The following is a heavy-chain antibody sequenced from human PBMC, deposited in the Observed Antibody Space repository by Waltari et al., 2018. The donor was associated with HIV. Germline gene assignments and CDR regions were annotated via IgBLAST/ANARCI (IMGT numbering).Heavy chain of an antibody. CDR3: ARREATVVRGVYYYGMDV. V-gene: IGHV3-74*01. CDR1: GFTFRSSW. CDR2: IHSDGSST. D-gene: IGHD3-10*01. J-gene: IGHJ6*02. Sequence: EVQLVESGGGLVQPGGSLRLSCAASGFTFRSSWMHWVRQAPGKGLVWVSRIHSDGSSTSYAGFVKGRFTISRDNAKNTLYLEMNSLRAEDTAVYYCARREATVVRGVYYYGMDVWGQGTTVTVSS.